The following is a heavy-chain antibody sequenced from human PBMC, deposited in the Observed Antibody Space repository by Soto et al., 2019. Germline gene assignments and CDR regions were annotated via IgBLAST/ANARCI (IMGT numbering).Heavy chain of an antibody. D-gene: IGHD6-19*01. CDR3: ARDAGYSSGWY. CDR2: LYSGGTT. CDR1: GFTVSNNY. V-gene: IGHV3-53*01. Sequence: PGGSLRLSCVVSGFTVSNNYMRWVRQAPGKGLEWVSVLYSGGTTYYADSVKGRFTISRDNSKNTLYLQMTSLRAEDTALYYCARDAGYSSGWYWGQGILVTVSS. J-gene: IGHJ4*02.